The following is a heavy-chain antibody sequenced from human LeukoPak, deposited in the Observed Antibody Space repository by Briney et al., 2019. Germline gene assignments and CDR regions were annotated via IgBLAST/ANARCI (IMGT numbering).Heavy chain of an antibody. J-gene: IGHJ3*01. CDR3: AAEIYGGNSDCCTFDF. Sequence: GASVKVSCKASGYTFTGYYMHWVRQAPGQGLEWMGWINPNSGGTNYAQKFQGRVTMTRDTSISTAYMELSRLRSDDTAVYYCAAEIYGGNSDCCTFDFWGQGHWSPSLQ. V-gene: IGHV1-2*02. CDR2: INPNSGGT. CDR1: GYTFTGYY. D-gene: IGHD4-23*01.